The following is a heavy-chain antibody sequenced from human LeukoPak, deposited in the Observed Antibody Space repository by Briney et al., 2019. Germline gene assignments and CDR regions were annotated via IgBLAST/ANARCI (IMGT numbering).Heavy chain of an antibody. Sequence: SQTLSLTCAVSGGSISSGGYSWSWIRQPPGKGLEWIGYIYHSGSTYYNPSPKSRVTISVDRSKNQFSLKLSSVTAADTAVYYCARGYYDFWSGSSNSAAFDIWGQGTMVTVSS. CDR3: ARGYYDFWSGSSNSAAFDI. V-gene: IGHV4-30-2*01. D-gene: IGHD3-3*01. CDR1: GGSISSGGYS. J-gene: IGHJ3*02. CDR2: IYHSGST.